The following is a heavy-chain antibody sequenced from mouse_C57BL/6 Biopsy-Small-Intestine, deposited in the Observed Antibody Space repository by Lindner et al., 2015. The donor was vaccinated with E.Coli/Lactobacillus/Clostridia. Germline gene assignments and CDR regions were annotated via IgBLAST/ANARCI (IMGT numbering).Heavy chain of an antibody. V-gene: IGHV14-1*01. CDR1: CFNIKDYY. D-gene: IGHD1-1*01. J-gene: IGHJ2*01. Sequence: VQLQESGAELVRPGASVKLSCTASCFNIKDYYMHWVKQRPEQGLEWIGRIDPEDGDTEYAPKFQGKATMTADTSSNTAYLQLSSLTSEDTAVYYCTPYYYGSSRYFDYWGQGTTLTVSP. CDR3: TPYYYGSSRYFDY. CDR2: IDPEDGDT.